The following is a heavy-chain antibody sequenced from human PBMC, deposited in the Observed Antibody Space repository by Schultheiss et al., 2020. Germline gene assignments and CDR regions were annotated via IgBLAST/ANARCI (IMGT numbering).Heavy chain of an antibody. CDR1: GGSISSSNW. V-gene: IGHV4-4*02. CDR3: ARGGWYYFDY. D-gene: IGHD6-19*01. Sequence: SETLSLTCAVSGGSISSSNWWSWVRQPPGKGLEWIGEINHSGSTNYNPSLKSRVTISVDTSKNQFSLKLSSVTAADTAVYYCARGGWYYFDYWGQGTLVTVSS. J-gene: IGHJ4*02. CDR2: INHSGST.